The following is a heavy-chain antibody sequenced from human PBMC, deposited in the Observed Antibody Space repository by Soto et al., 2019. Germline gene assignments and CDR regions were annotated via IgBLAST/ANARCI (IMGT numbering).Heavy chain of an antibody. CDR2: VSGRGGDT. Sequence: LRLSCVASGYTFSTYAIIRVRQAPGQGLESISSVSGRGGDTYYADSVKAGFTISRHNPKNTVYLQMNSPRAEDTAVYYCAKESSAAVNYWYGMDVWGQGASVTVSS. D-gene: IGHD6-13*01. V-gene: IGHV3-23*01. CDR1: GYTFSTYA. J-gene: IGHJ6*02. CDR3: AKESSAAVNYWYGMDV.